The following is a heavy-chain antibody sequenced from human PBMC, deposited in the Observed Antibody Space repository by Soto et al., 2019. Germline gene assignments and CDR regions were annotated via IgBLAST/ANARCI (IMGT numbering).Heavy chain of an antibody. Sequence: QEQLVQSGADIKKPGASVKVSCKASGHTFSGYYVHWVRQAPGQGLEWMGWVNPNSGGTHYAQKFQGRVSNARGTYLSVVHKGVRSLRPAAIAVYFRASEFVGDDLTVTTGEFGRLWGQGTLVTVSS. CDR1: GHTFSGYY. CDR2: VNPNSGGT. J-gene: IGHJ4*02. CDR3: ASEFVGDDLTVTTGEFGRL. V-gene: IGHV1-2*02. D-gene: IGHD3-16*01.